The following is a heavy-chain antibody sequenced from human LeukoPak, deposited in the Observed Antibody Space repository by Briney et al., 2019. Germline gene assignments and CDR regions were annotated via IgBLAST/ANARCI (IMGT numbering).Heavy chain of an antibody. Sequence: PGGSLRLSCAASGFTFSSYGMQWVRQAPGKGLEWVAVIWYDGSNKYYADSVKGRFTISRDNSKNTLYLQMNSLRAEDTAVYYCAKDLRDYDILTGYYDSWGQGTLVTVSS. V-gene: IGHV3-33*06. CDR3: AKDLRDYDILTGYYDS. D-gene: IGHD3-9*01. CDR2: IWYDGSNK. J-gene: IGHJ4*02. CDR1: GFTFSSYG.